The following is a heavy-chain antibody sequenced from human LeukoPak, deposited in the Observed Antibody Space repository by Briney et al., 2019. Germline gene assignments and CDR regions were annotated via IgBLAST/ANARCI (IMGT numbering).Heavy chain of an antibody. CDR3: AKETFVELSPFDI. V-gene: IGHV4-31*03. CDR1: GGSISSGGYY. Sequence: SETLSLTCTVSGGSISSGGYYWSWIRQHPGKGLEWIGYIYYSGSTYYNPSLKSRVTISADTSKNQFSLKLSSVTAADTAVYYCAKETFVELSPFDIWGQGTMVTVSS. J-gene: IGHJ3*02. CDR2: IYYSGST. D-gene: IGHD2/OR15-2a*01.